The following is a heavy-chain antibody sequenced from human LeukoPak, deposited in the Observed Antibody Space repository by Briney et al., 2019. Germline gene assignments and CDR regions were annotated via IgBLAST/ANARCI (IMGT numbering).Heavy chain of an antibody. Sequence: PGGSLRLSCAASGFTFSSYAMTWVRQAPGKGLEWVSTLSGSGGSTYYADSVKGRFTISRDNSKNTLYLQMNSLRAEDTAVYYCAKVGPEAYCSHDRCYVYFDYWGQGTLVTVSS. J-gene: IGHJ4*02. D-gene: IGHD2-15*01. CDR3: AKVGPEAYCSHDRCYVYFDY. CDR2: LSGSGGST. CDR1: GFTFSSYA. V-gene: IGHV3-23*01.